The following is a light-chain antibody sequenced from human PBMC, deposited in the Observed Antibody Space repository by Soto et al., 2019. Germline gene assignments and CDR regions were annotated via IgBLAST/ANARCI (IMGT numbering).Light chain of an antibody. Sequence: DIQMTQSPSTLSASVGDRVTITCRASQSISSSLAWYQQKPGKAPYLLIFGASTLNTGAPSRFSGSGSGTEFTLTISSLQPDDFATYYCQQYNNYPYTFGQGTRLE. CDR1: QSISSS. J-gene: IGKJ2*01. CDR2: GAS. V-gene: IGKV1-5*01. CDR3: QQYNNYPYT.